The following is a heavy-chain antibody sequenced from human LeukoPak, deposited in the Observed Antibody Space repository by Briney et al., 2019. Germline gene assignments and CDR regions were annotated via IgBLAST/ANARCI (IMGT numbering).Heavy chain of an antibody. Sequence: TGGSLRLSCAASGFTFSSYGMHWVRQAPGKGLEWVAVIWYDGSNKYYADSVKGRFTISRDNVKNSLNLQVNSLRAEDTAVYYCARGSQQLAFDYWGQGTLVTVSS. CDR2: IWYDGSNK. CDR1: GFTFSSYG. D-gene: IGHD6-13*01. CDR3: ARGSQQLAFDY. V-gene: IGHV3-33*01. J-gene: IGHJ4*02.